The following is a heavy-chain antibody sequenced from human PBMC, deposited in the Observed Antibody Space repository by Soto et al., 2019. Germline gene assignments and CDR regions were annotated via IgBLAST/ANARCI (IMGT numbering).Heavy chain of an antibody. D-gene: IGHD5-18*01. CDR2: IDPSDSYT. J-gene: IGHJ4*02. V-gene: IGHV5-10-1*01. Sequence: GESLKISCKGSGYSFTSYWISWVRQMPGKGLEWMGRIDPSDSYTNYSPSFQGHVTISADKSISTAYLQWSSLKASDTAMYYCARQAPNTAMVKGDYWGEETLVTVPS. CDR3: ARQAPNTAMVKGDY. CDR1: GYSFTSYW.